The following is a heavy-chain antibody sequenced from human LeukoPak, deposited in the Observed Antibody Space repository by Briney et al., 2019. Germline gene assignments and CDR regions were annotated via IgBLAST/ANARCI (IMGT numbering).Heavy chain of an antibody. D-gene: IGHD2-8*02. CDR3: ARAVYNEWKTSRPGGVYYYYYGMDV. J-gene: IGHJ6*02. V-gene: IGHV1-69*13. CDR1: GGTFSSYA. Sequence: SVKVSCKASGGTFSSYAISWVRQAPGQGLEWMGGIIPIFGTANYAQKFQGRVTITADESTSTAYMELSSLRSEDTAVYYCARAVYNEWKTSRPGGVYYYYYGMDVWGQGTTVTVSS. CDR2: IIPIFGTA.